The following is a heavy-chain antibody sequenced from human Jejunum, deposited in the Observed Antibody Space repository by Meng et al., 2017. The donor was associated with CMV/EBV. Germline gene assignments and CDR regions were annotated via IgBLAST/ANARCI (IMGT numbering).Heavy chain of an antibody. CDR3: AREGTTLVTYDY. V-gene: IGHV3-23*03. Sequence: VQLLVSGGGLVQPGGSLRLSCAATGFNFGRSAMSWVRQAPGKGLEWVSVIYGGGSTYYADSVKGRFTISRDSSKNTLYLQMNSLRAEDTAVYYCAREGTTLVTYDYWGQGTLVTVSS. J-gene: IGHJ4*02. CDR2: IYGGGST. D-gene: IGHD5-18*01. CDR1: GFNFGRSA.